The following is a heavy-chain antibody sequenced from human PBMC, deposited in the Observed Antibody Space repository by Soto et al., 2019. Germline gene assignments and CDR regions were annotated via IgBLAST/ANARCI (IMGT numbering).Heavy chain of an antibody. J-gene: IGHJ6*03. V-gene: IGHV1-46*03. D-gene: IGHD6-19*01. CDR1: GYTFTRYY. Sequence: GASVKVSCKTSGYTFTRYYMHWVRQAPGQGLEWMGIINPSGGSTSYAQKFQGRVTMTRDTSTSTVYMELSSLRSEDTAVYYCARESPIAVAAYYYYYMDVWGKGTTVTVSS. CDR2: INPSGGST. CDR3: ARESPIAVAAYYYYYMDV.